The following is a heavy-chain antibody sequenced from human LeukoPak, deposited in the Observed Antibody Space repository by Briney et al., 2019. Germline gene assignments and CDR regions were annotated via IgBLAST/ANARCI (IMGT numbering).Heavy chain of an antibody. CDR2: INHSGST. CDR1: GGSFSGYY. CDR3: ARGSRLVRGVHNWFDP. V-gene: IGHV4-34*01. Sequence: PSETLSLTCAVYGGSFSGYYGSWIREPPGKGLEGMGEINHSGSTNYNPSLKSRVTISVDTSKNQFSLKLSSVTAADTAVYYCARGSRLVRGVHNWFDPWGQGTLVTVSS. D-gene: IGHD3-10*01. J-gene: IGHJ5*02.